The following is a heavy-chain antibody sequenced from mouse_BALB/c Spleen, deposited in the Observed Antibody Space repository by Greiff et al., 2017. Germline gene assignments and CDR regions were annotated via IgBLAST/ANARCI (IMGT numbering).Heavy chain of an antibody. CDR3: ARAGYYGSSPYFDY. CDR2: ISSGGST. V-gene: IGHV5-6-5*01. CDR1: GFTFSSYA. D-gene: IGHD1-1*01. Sequence: EVKLQESGGGLVKPGGSLKLSCAASGFTFSSYAMSWVRQTPEKRLEWVASISSGGSTYYPDSVKGRFTISRDNARNILYLQMSSLRSEDTAMYYCARAGYYGSSPYFDYWGQGTTLTVSS. J-gene: IGHJ2*01.